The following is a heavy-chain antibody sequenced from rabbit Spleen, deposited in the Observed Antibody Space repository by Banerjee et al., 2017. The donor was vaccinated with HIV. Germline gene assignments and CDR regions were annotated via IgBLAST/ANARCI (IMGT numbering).Heavy chain of an antibody. J-gene: IGHJ4*01. Sequence: QSLEESGGGLVQPEGSLALTCKASGFTISSSYYMCWVRQAPGKGLEWIGCIYAGSGSAYYASWAKGRFTISKTSSTTVDLKMTSLTAADTATYFCTRDFFGAGASGPDLWGPGTLVTVS. D-gene: IGHD1-1*01. V-gene: IGHV1S40*01. CDR2: IYAGSGSA. CDR1: GFTISSSYY. CDR3: TRDFFGAGASGPDL.